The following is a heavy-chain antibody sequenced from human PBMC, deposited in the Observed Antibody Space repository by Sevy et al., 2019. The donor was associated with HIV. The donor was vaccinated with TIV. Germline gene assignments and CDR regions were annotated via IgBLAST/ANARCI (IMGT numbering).Heavy chain of an antibody. V-gene: IGHV3-23*01. CDR1: EFRLSNYA. CDR3: AKDLYYDNSLFDY. Sequence: GGSLRLSCVASEFRLSNYAMNWVRQAPGKGLEWVSGISGSGGSSYYADSVKGRFTISRDNSKNTLYLQMNSLRAEDTAMYYCAKDLYYDNSLFDYWGQGILVTSPQ. CDR2: ISGSGGSS. J-gene: IGHJ4*02. D-gene: IGHD3-22*01.